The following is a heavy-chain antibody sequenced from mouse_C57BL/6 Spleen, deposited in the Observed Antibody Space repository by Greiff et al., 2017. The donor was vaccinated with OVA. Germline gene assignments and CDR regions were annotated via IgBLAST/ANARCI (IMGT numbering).Heavy chain of an antibody. CDR1: GYTFTDYN. V-gene: IGHV1-18*01. D-gene: IGHD2-4*01. J-gene: IGHJ3*01. CDR3: ARSAYDYDTWFAY. CDR2: INPNNGGT. Sequence: QLQQSGPELVKPGASVKIPCKASGYTFTDYNMDWVKQSHGKSLEWIGDINPNNGGTIYNQKFKGKATLTVDKSSSTAYMELRSLTSEDTAVYYCARSAYDYDTWFAYWGQGTLVTVSA.